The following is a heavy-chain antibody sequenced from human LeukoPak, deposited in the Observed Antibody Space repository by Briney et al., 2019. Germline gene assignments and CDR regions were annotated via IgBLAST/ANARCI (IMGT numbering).Heavy chain of an antibody. Sequence: SETLSLTCAVYGGSFSGYYWSWLRQPPGKGLEWLGEINHSGSTNYNPSLKSRVTISVDTSKNQFSLKLSSVTAADTAVYYCARGLGGRYYDILTGYYRGSPPYFDYWGQGTLVTVSS. J-gene: IGHJ4*02. CDR3: ARGLGGRYYDILTGYYRGSPPYFDY. CDR1: GGSFSGYY. V-gene: IGHV4-34*01. CDR2: INHSGST. D-gene: IGHD3-9*01.